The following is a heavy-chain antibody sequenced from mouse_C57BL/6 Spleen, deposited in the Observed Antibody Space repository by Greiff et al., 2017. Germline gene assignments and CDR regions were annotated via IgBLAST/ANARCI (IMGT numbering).Heavy chain of an antibody. Sequence: QVQLQQPGAELVRPGSSVKLSCKASGYTFTSYWMHWVKQRPIQGLEWIGNIDPSDSETHYNQKFKDKATLTVDKSSSPAYMQLSSLTSEDSAVYYGAREGIYDGDYYFDYWGQGTTLTVSS. CDR2: IDPSDSET. V-gene: IGHV1-52*01. CDR3: AREGIYDGDYYFDY. J-gene: IGHJ2*01. CDR1: GYTFTSYW. D-gene: IGHD2-3*01.